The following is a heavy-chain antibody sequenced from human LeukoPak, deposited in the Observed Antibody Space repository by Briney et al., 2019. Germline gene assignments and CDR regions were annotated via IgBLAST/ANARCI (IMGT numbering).Heavy chain of an antibody. CDR1: GFTFSSYA. V-gene: IGHV3-23*01. CDR3: AKVRYSSSWYDAFDI. D-gene: IGHD6-13*01. J-gene: IGHJ3*02. CDR2: ISGSGGST. Sequence: PGGSLRLSCAASGFTFSSYATSWVRQAPGKGLEWVSAISGSGGSTYYADSVKGRFTISRDNSKNTLYLQMNSPRAEDTAVYYCAKVRYSSSWYDAFDIWGQGTMVTVSS.